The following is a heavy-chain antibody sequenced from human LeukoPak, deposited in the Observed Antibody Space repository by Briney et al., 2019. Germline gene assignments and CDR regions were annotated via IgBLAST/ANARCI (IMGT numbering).Heavy chain of an antibody. J-gene: IGHJ4*02. CDR1: GVSFNNYY. D-gene: IGHD6-13*01. CDR2: IYRGST. Sequence: SETLSLTCTVSGVSFNNYYWSWVRQPPGKGLDWIWYIYRGSTNYNPSLNSRVTISIDTSQTKISLKLISVTAADTAAYYCAAQAAISAAGTAPFDNWGQGTLVTVSS. CDR3: AAQAAISAAGTAPFDN. V-gene: IGHV4-59*08.